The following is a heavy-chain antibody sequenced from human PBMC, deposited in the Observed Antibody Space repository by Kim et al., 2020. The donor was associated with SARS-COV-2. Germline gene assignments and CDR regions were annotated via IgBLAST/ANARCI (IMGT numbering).Heavy chain of an antibody. J-gene: IGHJ4*02. D-gene: IGHD3-10*01. CDR3: ARGLGASGSGSYYHKGRAFGY. CDR2: INHSGST. V-gene: IGHV4-34*01. Sequence: SETLSLTCAVYGGSFSGYYWSWIRQPPGKGLEWIGEINHSGSTNYNPSLKSRVTISVDTSKNQFSLKLSSVTAADTAVYYCARGLGASGSGSYYHKGRAFGYWGQGTLVTVSS. CDR1: GGSFSGYY.